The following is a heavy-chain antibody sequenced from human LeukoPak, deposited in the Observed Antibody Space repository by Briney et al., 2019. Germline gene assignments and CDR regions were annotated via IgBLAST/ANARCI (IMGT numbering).Heavy chain of an antibody. Sequence: PGGSLRLSCAASGFTFSNYWMHWVRQAPGKGLLCVPRINPDGSSTTYAESVKGRFTMSRDNAKNTLYLQMDSLTAEDTAVYYCTRESTFCASTSCYRPEDYWGQGTLVTVSS. CDR2: INPDGSST. D-gene: IGHD2-2*01. CDR3: TRESTFCASTSCYRPEDY. V-gene: IGHV3-74*01. CDR1: GFTFSNYW. J-gene: IGHJ4*02.